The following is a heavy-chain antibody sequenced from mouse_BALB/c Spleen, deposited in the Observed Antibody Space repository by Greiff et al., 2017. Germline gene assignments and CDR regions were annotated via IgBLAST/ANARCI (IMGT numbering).Heavy chain of an antibody. V-gene: IGHV1-18*01. D-gene: IGHD2-10*02. J-gene: IGHJ2*01. Sequence: EVKLMESGPELVKPGASMKISCKASGYSFTGYTMNWVKQSHGKNLEWIGLINPYNGGTSYNQKFKGKATLTVDKSSSTAYMELLSLTSEDSAVYYCARWEYGNYPFDYWGQGTTLTVSS. CDR3: ARWEYGNYPFDY. CDR1: GYSFTGYT. CDR2: INPYNGGT.